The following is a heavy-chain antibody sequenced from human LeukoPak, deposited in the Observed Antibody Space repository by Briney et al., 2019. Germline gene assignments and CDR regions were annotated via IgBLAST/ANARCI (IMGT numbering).Heavy chain of an antibody. V-gene: IGHV3-7*01. CDR1: GFPFSSYW. CDR2: IKQDGSEK. CDR3: ARNDDIVAPGGY. Sequence: GGSLRLSCAAPGFPFSSYWMSWVRQAPGKGLEWVANIKQDGSEKYYVDSVKGRFTISRDNAKNSLYLQMNSLRAEDTAVYYCARNDDIVAPGGYWGQGTLVTVSS. D-gene: IGHD5-12*01. J-gene: IGHJ4*02.